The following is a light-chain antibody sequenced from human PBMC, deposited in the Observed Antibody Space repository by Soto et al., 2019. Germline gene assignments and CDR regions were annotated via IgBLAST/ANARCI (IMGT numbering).Light chain of an antibody. CDR1: SSNSETNT. CDR3: SAWDDLNGGGL. CDR2: GDD. V-gene: IGLV1-44*01. Sequence: QSVLTQPPSASGTPGQTVTISCSGSSSNSETNTVNWYQHLPGTAPKLLIYGDDLRPSGVPARFSGSKSGTSASLANSGLQSEDEADEYGSAWDDLNGGGLFGGGTKVTVL. J-gene: IGLJ2*01.